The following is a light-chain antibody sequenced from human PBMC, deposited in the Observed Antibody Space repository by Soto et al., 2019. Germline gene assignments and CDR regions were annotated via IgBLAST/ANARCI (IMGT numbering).Light chain of an antibody. CDR1: QSVSSY. Sequence: EIVLTQSPATLSLSPGERATLSCRASQSVSSYLAWYQQKPGQAPRLLIYDSSNRATGIPARFSGSGSGTDFPLTISSLEPEDSAVYYCQQRRNWPSFGQGTKLEIK. CDR3: QQRRNWPS. V-gene: IGKV3-11*01. J-gene: IGKJ2*01. CDR2: DSS.